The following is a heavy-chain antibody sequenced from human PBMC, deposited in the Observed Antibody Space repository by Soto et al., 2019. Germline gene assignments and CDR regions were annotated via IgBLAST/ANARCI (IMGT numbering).Heavy chain of an antibody. CDR1: GYTFTSYG. CDR2: ISAYNGNT. V-gene: IGHV1-18*01. D-gene: IGHD3-9*01. Sequence: ASVKVSCKASGYTFTSYGISWVRQAPGQGLEWMGWISAYNGNTNYAQKLQGRVTMTTDTSTSTAYMELRSLRSDDTAVYYCARDQTYDIVTGYYKDYWGQGTLVTVSS. J-gene: IGHJ4*02. CDR3: ARDQTYDIVTGYYKDY.